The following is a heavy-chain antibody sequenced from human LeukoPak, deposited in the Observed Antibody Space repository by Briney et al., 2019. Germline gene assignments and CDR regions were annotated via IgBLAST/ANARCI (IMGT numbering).Heavy chain of an antibody. Sequence: GGSLRLSCAASGFTFGDYSMHWVRQAPGKGLEWVSGISWNSCSRDYADSVKGRFTISRDNAKNSLYLQMNSLKAEVTALYYGEKDIRSFVYCSSTSCPVGWFDPWGQGTLVTVSS. CDR3: EKDIRSFVYCSSTSCPVGWFDP. V-gene: IGHV3-9*01. CDR1: GFTFGDYS. J-gene: IGHJ5*02. D-gene: IGHD2-2*01. CDR2: ISWNSCSR.